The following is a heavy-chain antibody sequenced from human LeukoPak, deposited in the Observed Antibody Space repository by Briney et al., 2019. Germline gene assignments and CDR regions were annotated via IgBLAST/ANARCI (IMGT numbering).Heavy chain of an antibody. V-gene: IGHV3-21*04. CDR2: ISATSSDI. Sequence: GGSLRLSCAASGFDFESYTMTWVRQAPGKGLEWVSLISATSSDINYAESVRGRFTITRDNAKNSLFLQMDSLRVEDTAIYYCAKGLFSAFDRYLDSWGQGTLVTVSS. J-gene: IGHJ4*02. CDR3: AKGLFSAFDRYLDS. D-gene: IGHD5-12*01. CDR1: GFDFESYT.